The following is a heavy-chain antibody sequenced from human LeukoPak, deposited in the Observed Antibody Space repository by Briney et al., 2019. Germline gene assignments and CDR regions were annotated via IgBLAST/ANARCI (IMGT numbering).Heavy chain of an antibody. D-gene: IGHD7-27*01. CDR3: ARGMNWDFDY. V-gene: IGHV1-3*03. CDR1: GYTFTTYA. Sequence: GASVKVSCKASGYTFTTYAIHWVRQAPGQRLEWMGWINTDNGNTRYSQEFQGRVTISRDTSASTAYMELSSLRSEDMAVYYCARGMNWDFDYWGQGTLVTVSS. CDR2: INTDNGNT. J-gene: IGHJ4*02.